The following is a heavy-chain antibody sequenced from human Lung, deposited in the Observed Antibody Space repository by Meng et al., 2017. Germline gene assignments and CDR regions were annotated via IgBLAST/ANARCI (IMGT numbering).Heavy chain of an antibody. CDR2: IKSKPDGETI. V-gene: IGHV3-15*01. Sequence: EVELVESGGGLVKPGGSLRLSCEGSGFTFSNAYMTWVRQVPGKRLEWVGRIKSKPDGETIDYAAPVKGRFTISRDDSKNTVYLQMNSLKTKDTAVYYCSGHIDYWGQGTLVTVSS. J-gene: IGHJ4*02. CDR3: SGHIDY. CDR1: GFTFSNAY. D-gene: IGHD5-12*01.